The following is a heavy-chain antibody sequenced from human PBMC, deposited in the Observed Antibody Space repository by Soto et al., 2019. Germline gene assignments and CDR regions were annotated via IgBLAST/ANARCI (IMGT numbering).Heavy chain of an antibody. CDR3: AAAPGSYYDILTGYYMLPDYYGMDV. CDR1: GFTFTSSA. J-gene: IGHJ6*02. CDR2: IVVGSGNT. V-gene: IGHV1-58*01. D-gene: IGHD3-9*01. Sequence: ASVKVSCKASGFTFTSSAVQWLRQARGQRLEWIGWIVVGSGNTNYAQTFQERVTITRDMSTSTAYMELSSLRSEDTAVYYCAAAPGSYYDILTGYYMLPDYYGMDVWGQGTTVTVSS.